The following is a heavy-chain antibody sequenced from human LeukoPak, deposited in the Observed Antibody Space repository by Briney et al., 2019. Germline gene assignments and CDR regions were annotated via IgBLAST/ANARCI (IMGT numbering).Heavy chain of an antibody. CDR3: ARDPYQLSWFDP. CDR1: GFTFTNSS. CDR2: ITNSPNYV. J-gene: IGHJ5*02. V-gene: IGHV3-21*01. D-gene: IGHD1-1*01. Sequence: TGGSLRLSCAASGFTFTNSSMNWIRQAPGKGLEWVSSITNSPNYVGYADSVKGRFTISRDDAKNSLYLQMDSLRAADTAAYYCARDPYQLSWFDPWGQGTLVTVSS.